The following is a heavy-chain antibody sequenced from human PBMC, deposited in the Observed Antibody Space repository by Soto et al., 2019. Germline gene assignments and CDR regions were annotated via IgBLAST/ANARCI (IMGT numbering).Heavy chain of an antibody. CDR1: GGSISPYY. CDR3: ARKGAAASYAHYYMDV. D-gene: IGHD6-13*01. Sequence: SETLSLTCTVSGGSISPYYWSWIRQPPGKGLEWIGYVYYSGNTNYNPSLESRVTISVDTSRDRFSLNLTSATAADTAVYYCARKGAAASYAHYYMDVWGRGTAVTVSS. J-gene: IGHJ6*03. CDR2: VYYSGNT. V-gene: IGHV4-59*01.